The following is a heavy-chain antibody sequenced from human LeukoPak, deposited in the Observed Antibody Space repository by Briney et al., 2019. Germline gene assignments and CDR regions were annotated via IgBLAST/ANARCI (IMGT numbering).Heavy chain of an antibody. CDR1: GFTFGSYW. J-gene: IGHJ3*02. D-gene: IGHD3-22*01. CDR2: IKQDGSEK. V-gene: IGHV3-7*01. CDR3: ARDLRADYYDSSGYFAFDI. Sequence: SGGSLRLSCAASGFTFGSYWMSWVRQAPGKGLEWVANIKQDGSEKYYVDSVEGRFTISRDNAKNSLYLQMNSLRAEDTAVYCCARDLRADYYDSSGYFAFDIWGQGTMVTVSS.